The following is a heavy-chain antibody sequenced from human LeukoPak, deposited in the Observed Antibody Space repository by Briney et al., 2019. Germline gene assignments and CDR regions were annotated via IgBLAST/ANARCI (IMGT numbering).Heavy chain of an antibody. CDR2: ISGSGVST. V-gene: IGHV3-23*01. J-gene: IGHJ4*02. Sequence: PGRSLRLSCAASGFTFSSYAMSWVRQAPGKGLEWVSAISGSGVSTYYADSVKGRFTVSRDNSKNTLYLQMSSLRAEDTAVYYCAKDERNWNYNLASQTYDWGQGTLVTVSS. CDR1: GFTFSSYA. CDR3: AKDERNWNYNLASQTYD. D-gene: IGHD1-7*01.